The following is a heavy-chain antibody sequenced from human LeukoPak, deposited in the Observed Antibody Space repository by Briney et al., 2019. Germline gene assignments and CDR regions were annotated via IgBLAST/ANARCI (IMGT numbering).Heavy chain of an antibody. D-gene: IGHD3-10*01. V-gene: IGHV1-18*01. J-gene: IGHJ6*02. Sequence: ASVKVSCKTSGYTFANYGVSWVRQAPGQGLEWMGWISPYNGDTNYAQRLQGRVTMTTDTSTSTAYMELRRLRSDDTAVYYCARGGWFGELLLGYYYGMDVWGQGTTVTVSS. CDR1: GYTFANYG. CDR2: ISPYNGDT. CDR3: ARGGWFGELLLGYYYGMDV.